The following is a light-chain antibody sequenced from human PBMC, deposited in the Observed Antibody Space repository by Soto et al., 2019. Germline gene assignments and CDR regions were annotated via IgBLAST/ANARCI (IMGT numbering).Light chain of an antibody. CDR3: QHYNGYTGA. Sequence: DTQMTQSPSRLSSSFGDTVTITLRASQSLSASLASYQQKPGKAPKLLIYKASTLKSGVPSRFIGSGSGTEFTLTISSLQPDDVAANYCQHYNGYTGAFGQGTKVDIK. CDR1: QSLSAS. J-gene: IGKJ1*01. CDR2: KAS. V-gene: IGKV1-5*03.